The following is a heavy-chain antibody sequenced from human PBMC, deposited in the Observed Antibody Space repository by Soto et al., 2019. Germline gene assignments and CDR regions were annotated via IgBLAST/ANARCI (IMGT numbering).Heavy chain of an antibody. CDR1: GFTFSHYN. CDR2: ISMSSVYI. CDR3: ARDRDKVDSSGMDV. D-gene: IGHD1-26*01. V-gene: IGHV3-21*06. J-gene: IGHJ6*02. Sequence: PGGSLRLSCATSGFTFSHYNMNWVRQAPGKGLEWVASISMSSVYIYYGDSVGGRFTISRDNARNTLYLQLNSLGVEDTAVYYCARDRDKVDSSGMDVWGQVPTVTVSS.